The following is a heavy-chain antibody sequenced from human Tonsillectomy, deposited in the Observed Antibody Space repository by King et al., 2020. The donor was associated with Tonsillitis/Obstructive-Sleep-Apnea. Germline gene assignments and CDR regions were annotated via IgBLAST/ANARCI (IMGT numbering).Heavy chain of an antibody. Sequence: VQLVEAGAEVKKPGASVKVSCKASGYTFTSYYMHWVRQAPGQGLEWMGIINPSGGSTSYAQKFQGRVTMTRDTSTSTVCMELSSLRSEDTAVYYCARDRIAELEGMDVWGQGTTVTVSS. CDR1: GYTFTSYY. V-gene: IGHV1-46*01. CDR2: INPSGGST. D-gene: IGHD6-13*01. J-gene: IGHJ6*02. CDR3: ARDRIAELEGMDV.